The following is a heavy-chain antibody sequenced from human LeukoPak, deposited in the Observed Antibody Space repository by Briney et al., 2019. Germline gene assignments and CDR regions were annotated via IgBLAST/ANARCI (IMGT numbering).Heavy chain of an antibody. CDR3: ARHTNPDYGDYVYGY. V-gene: IGHV4-59*01. CDR1: GGSISSYY. CDR2: IYSSGSS. J-gene: IGHJ4*02. Sequence: SETLSLTCTVSGGSISSYYWSWIRQPPGKGLEWIGYIYSSGSSNHNPSLKSRVTISGDTSMNQISLKLTSVTAADTAVYYCARHTNPDYGDYVYGYWGQGTLVTVSS. D-gene: IGHD4-17*01.